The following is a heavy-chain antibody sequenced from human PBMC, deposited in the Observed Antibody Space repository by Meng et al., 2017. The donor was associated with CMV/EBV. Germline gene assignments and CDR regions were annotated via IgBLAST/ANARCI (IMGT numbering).Heavy chain of an antibody. V-gene: IGHV4-34*01. CDR2: INHSGST. Sequence: HVLLQQGGAVLLKPSETLSLTCAVYGGTFSGYYWSWFRQPPGKGLEWIGEINHSGSTNYNPSLKSRVTISVDTSKNQFSLKLSSVTAADTAVYYCARSGAPPKYYFDYWGQGTLVTVSS. J-gene: IGHJ4*02. CDR3: ARSGAPPKYYFDY. CDR1: GGTFSGYY. D-gene: IGHD3-10*01.